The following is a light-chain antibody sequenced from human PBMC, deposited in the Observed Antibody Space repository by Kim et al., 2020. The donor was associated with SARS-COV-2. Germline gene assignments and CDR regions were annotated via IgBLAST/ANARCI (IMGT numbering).Light chain of an antibody. CDR1: QSVSNN. CDR2: CAS. Sequence: SVSTGERVPLSCRASQSVSNNLAWYPQNPGQAPGLLIYCASTRATGVPGRFSGSGSGTEFTLTISSLQSEDFAVYYCQQCDTWPHTFGQGTKLEI. V-gene: IGKV3-15*01. J-gene: IGKJ2*01. CDR3: QQCDTWPHT.